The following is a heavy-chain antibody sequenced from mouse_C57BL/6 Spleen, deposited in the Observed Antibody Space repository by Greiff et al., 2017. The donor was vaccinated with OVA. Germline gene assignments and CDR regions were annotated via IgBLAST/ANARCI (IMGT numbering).Heavy chain of an antibody. CDR2: ISYDGSN. D-gene: IGHD1-1*01. J-gene: IGHJ1*03. Sequence: ESGPGLVKPSQSLSLTCSVTGYSITSGYYWNWIRQFPGNKLEWMGYISYDGSNNYNPSLKNRISITRDTSKNQFFLKLNSVTTEDTATYYCARDKAPPITTVVATRYFDVWGTGTTVTVSS. CDR1: GYSITSGYY. CDR3: ARDKAPPITTVVATRYFDV. V-gene: IGHV3-6*01.